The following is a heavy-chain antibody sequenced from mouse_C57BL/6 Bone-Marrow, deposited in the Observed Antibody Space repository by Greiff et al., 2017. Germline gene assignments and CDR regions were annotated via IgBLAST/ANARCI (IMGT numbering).Heavy chain of an antibody. CDR3: TTITTVVATDFDY. J-gene: IGHJ2*01. V-gene: IGHV14-4*01. D-gene: IGHD1-1*01. CDR2: IGPENGDT. CDR1: GFNIKDDY. Sequence: EVQLQQSGAELVRPGASVKLSCTASGFNIKDDYMHWVKQRPEQGLEWIGWIGPENGDTEYASKSQGKATITADTSSNTAYLQLSSLTSEDTAVYYCTTITTVVATDFDYWGQGTTLTVSS.